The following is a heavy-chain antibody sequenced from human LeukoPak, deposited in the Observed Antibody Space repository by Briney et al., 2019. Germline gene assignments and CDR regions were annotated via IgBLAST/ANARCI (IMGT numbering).Heavy chain of an antibody. Sequence: GGSLRLSCAASGFTFDDYGMSWVRQAPGKGLEWVANIKQDGSEKYYVDSVKGRFTISRDNAKNSLYLQMNSLRAEDTAVYYCATGEASLLRFLEWLLRPFDYWGQGTLVTVSS. CDR2: IKQDGSEK. D-gene: IGHD3-3*01. J-gene: IGHJ4*02. V-gene: IGHV3-7*01. CDR1: GFTFDDYG. CDR3: ATGEASLLRFLEWLLRPFDY.